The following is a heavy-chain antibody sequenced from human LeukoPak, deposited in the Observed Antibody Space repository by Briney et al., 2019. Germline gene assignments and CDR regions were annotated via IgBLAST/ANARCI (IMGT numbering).Heavy chain of an antibody. D-gene: IGHD6-13*01. CDR2: IWYDGSNK. CDR3: ARDLVIAAAGTKFYYYGMDV. Sequence: GSLRLSCAASGFTFSTYGMHWVRQAPGKGLEWVAVIWYDGSNKYYADSVKGRFTISRDNSKDTLYLQMNSLRAEDTAVYYCARDLVIAAAGTKFYYYGMDVWGKGTTVTVSP. CDR1: GFTFSTYG. J-gene: IGHJ6*04. V-gene: IGHV3-33*01.